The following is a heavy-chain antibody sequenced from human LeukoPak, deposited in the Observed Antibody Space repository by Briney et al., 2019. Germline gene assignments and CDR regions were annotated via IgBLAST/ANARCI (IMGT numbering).Heavy chain of an antibody. CDR1: GGSISSGDYY. J-gene: IGHJ3*02. D-gene: IGHD5-18*01. CDR3: ARGGGYPGAFDI. CDR2: IYYSGST. Sequence: SETLSLTCTVSGGSISSGDYYWSWIRQPPGKGPEWIGYIYYSGSTYYNPSLKSRVTISVDTSKNQFSLKLSSVTAADTAVYYCARGGGYPGAFDIWGQGTMVTVSS. V-gene: IGHV4-30-4*08.